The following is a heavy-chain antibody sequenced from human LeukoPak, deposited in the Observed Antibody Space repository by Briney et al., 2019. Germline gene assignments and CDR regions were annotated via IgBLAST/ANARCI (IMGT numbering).Heavy chain of an antibody. Sequence: PSETLSLTCAVYGGSFGGYYWSWIRQPPGKGLEWISEINHSGGTNYNPSLKSRVTISVDTSKNQFSLKLSSVTAADTAVYYSARGPRRMSGGRIPDAFDIWGQGTMVTVSS. CDR1: GGSFGGYY. CDR3: ARGPRRMSGGRIPDAFDI. V-gene: IGHV4-34*01. J-gene: IGHJ3*02. D-gene: IGHD2-15*01. CDR2: INHSGGT.